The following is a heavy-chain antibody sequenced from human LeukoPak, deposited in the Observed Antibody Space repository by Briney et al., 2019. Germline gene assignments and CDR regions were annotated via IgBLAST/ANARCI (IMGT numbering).Heavy chain of an antibody. J-gene: IGHJ4*02. CDR1: GFTFNRYN. V-gene: IGHV3-21*04. CDR2: ISTSSSYI. CDR3: ARDLMGIAYRGAFYY. D-gene: IGHD6-13*01. Sequence: GGSLRLSCAASGFTFNRYNMNWVRRAPGKGLEWVSSISTSSSYIYYADSVRGRFTISRDNAKNSLYLQMNSLRAEDTAVYYCARDLMGIAYRGAFYYWGQGTLVTVSS.